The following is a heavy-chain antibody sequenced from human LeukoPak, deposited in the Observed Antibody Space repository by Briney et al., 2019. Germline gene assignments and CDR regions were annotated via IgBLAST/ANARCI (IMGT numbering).Heavy chain of an antibody. D-gene: IGHD6-13*01. CDR1: GFTFSSYW. J-gene: IGHJ4*02. CDR2: IKQDGSEK. CDR3: ARVVAERVDY. V-gene: IGHV3-7*01. Sequence: GGSLRLSCAVSGFTFSSYWMSWVRQAPGKGLEWVANIKQDGSEKYYVDSVKGRFTISRDNAKNSLYLQMNSLRAEDTAVYYCARVVAERVDYWGQGTLVTVSS.